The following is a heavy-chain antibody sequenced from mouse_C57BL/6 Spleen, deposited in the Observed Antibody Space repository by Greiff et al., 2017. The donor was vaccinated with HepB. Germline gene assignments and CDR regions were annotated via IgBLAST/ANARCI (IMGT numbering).Heavy chain of an antibody. D-gene: IGHD1-1*02. CDR1: GYAFSSYW. CDR2: IYPGDGDT. CDR3: ARSTMPTPGYFDY. J-gene: IGHJ2*01. V-gene: IGHV1-80*01. Sequence: QVQLQQSGAELVKPGASVKISCKASGYAFSSYWMNWVKQRPGKGLEWIGQIYPGDGDTNYNGKFKGKATLTADKSSSTAYMQLSSLTSEDSAVYFCARSTMPTPGYFDYWGQGTTLTVSS.